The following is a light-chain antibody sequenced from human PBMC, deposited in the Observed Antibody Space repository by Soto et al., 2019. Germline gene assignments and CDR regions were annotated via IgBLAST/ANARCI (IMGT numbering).Light chain of an antibody. Sequence: DVQMTQSPSSLSASVGDRVTITCRASQGIAPYLAWFQQKPGKVPRLLIYATSTLQSGVPSRLSGSGSGTDFTLTISSLQPEDVATYYCQKYNSAPLTSGGGTKVEIK. CDR1: QGIAPY. CDR2: ATS. CDR3: QKYNSAPLT. J-gene: IGKJ4*01. V-gene: IGKV1-27*01.